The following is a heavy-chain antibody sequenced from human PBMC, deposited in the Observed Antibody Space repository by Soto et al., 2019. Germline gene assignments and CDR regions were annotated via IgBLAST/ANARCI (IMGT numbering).Heavy chain of an antibody. CDR2: ISGSGGST. V-gene: IGHV3-23*01. CDR1: GFTFSSYA. D-gene: IGHD3-22*01. J-gene: IGHJ4*02. Sequence: PGWSLRLSCAASGFTFSSYAMSLVRQAPGKGLEWVSAISGSGGSTYYADSVKGRFTISRDNSKKTLYLQMNSLRAEDTAVYYCAKDTYYYDTSGPGYWGEGTLVTVSP. CDR3: AKDTYYYDTSGPGY.